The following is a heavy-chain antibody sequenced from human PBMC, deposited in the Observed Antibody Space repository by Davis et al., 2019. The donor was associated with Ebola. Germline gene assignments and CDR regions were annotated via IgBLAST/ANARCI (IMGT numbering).Heavy chain of an antibody. Sequence: ASVKVSCKASGYTFTSYDINWVRQATGHGLEWMGWMNPNSGNTGYAQKFQGRVTMTRNTSISTAYMELSSLRSEDTAVYYCASFRVVGATGPGDYYYGMDVWGQGTLVTVSS. CDR2: MNPNSGNT. CDR1: GYTFTSYD. D-gene: IGHD1-26*01. CDR3: ASFRVVGATGPGDYYYGMDV. V-gene: IGHV1-8*01. J-gene: IGHJ6*02.